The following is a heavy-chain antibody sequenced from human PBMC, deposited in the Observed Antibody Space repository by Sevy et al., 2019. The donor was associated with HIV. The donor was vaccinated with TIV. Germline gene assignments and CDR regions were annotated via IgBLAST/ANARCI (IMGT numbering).Heavy chain of an antibody. CDR3: ASFSGSYYFDY. D-gene: IGHD3-10*01. J-gene: IGHJ4*02. CDR2: IYHSGST. V-gene: IGHV4-30-2*01. Sequence: SETLSLTCAVSGGSISSGGYSWSWIRQPPGKGLEWIGYIYHSGSTYYNPSLKSGVTISVDRSKNQFSLKLSSVTAADTAVYYCASFSGSYYFDYWGQGTLVTVSS. CDR1: GGSISSGGYS.